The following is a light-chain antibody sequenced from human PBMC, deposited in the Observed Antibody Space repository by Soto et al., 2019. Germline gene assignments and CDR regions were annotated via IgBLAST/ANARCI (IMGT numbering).Light chain of an antibody. Sequence: EIVLTQSPGTLSLSPGEGASLSCRASQTITNDYLAWYQQRPGQAPRLLMYGASSRATGIPDRFSGSGSGTDFTLTISRLEPEDFAVYYCQLYGRSRRATFGQGTRLEIK. V-gene: IGKV3-20*01. CDR2: GAS. CDR1: QTITNDY. J-gene: IGKJ5*01. CDR3: QLYGRSRRAT.